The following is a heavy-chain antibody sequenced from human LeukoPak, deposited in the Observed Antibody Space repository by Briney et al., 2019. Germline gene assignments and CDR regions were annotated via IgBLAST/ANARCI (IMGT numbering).Heavy chain of an antibody. CDR1: GFTFSRYP. CDR3: AKGRYCSGGSCPRGSYYGMDV. J-gene: IGHJ6*02. CDR2: ISYDGSTQ. Sequence: GGSLRLSCGASGFTFSRYPMHWVRQAPGKGLEWVAVISYDGSTQYYGDSVKGRFTISRDNSKNTLYLQMNSLRAEDTAVYYCAKGRYCSGGSCPRGSYYGMDVWGQGTTVTVSS. D-gene: IGHD2-15*01. V-gene: IGHV3-30-3*01.